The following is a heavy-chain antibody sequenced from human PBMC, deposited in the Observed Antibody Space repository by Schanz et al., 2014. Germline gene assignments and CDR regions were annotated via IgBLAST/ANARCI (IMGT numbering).Heavy chain of an antibody. D-gene: IGHD1-1*01. V-gene: IGHV4-30-4*07. Sequence: QVQLQESGPGLVKPSQTLSLTCAVSGGSISSGGYSWNWIRQPPGKGLEWIVYIYYSGSTYYNPSLKSRVTISVDTPKNQFPQKLSSVTAADTAVYYCARGGRTTYNYYYGMDVWGQGTTVTVSS. J-gene: IGHJ6*02. CDR1: GGSISSGGYS. CDR2: IYYSGST. CDR3: ARGGRTTYNYYYGMDV.